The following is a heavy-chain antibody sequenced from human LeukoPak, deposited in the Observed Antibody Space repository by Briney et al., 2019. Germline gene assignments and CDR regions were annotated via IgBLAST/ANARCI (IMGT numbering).Heavy chain of an antibody. D-gene: IGHD6-13*01. Sequence: PGRSLRLSCAASGFTFSSYGMHWVRQAPGKGLEWVGRIKSKTDGGTTDYAAPVKGRFTISRDDSKNTLYLQMNSLKTEDTAVYYCTTEVDRLYRSSSGFDYWGQGTLVTVSS. J-gene: IGHJ4*02. CDR3: TTEVDRLYRSSSGFDY. CDR2: IKSKTDGGTT. V-gene: IGHV3-15*01. CDR1: GFTFSSYG.